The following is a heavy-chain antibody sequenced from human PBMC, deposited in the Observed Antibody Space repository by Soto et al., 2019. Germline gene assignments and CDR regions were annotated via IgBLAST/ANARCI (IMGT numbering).Heavy chain of an antibody. CDR2: ISAYNGNT. D-gene: IGHD1-1*01. J-gene: IGHJ4*02. CDR3: ARGVEDGYNSNSGGGHDY. Sequence: QVQLVQSGAEVKKPGASVKVSCKASGYTFTSYGISWVRQAPGQGLEWMGWISAYNGNTNYAQKLQGRVTMTTDTSTSTAYIELRSLRSHDTAVYYCARGVEDGYNSNSGGGHDYWGQGTLVTVSS. CDR1: GYTFTSYG. V-gene: IGHV1-18*01.